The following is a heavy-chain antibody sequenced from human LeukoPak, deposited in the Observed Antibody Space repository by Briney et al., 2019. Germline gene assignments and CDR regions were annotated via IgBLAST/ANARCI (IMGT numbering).Heavy chain of an antibody. Sequence: GGSLRLSCAASGFTVSSNYMSWVRQAPGTGLERVPVIYSGGSTYYADSVKGRFTISRHNSKNTLYLQMNSLRAEDTAVYYCARDGRIQLWADAFDIWGQGTMVTVS. J-gene: IGHJ3*02. CDR3: ARDGRIQLWADAFDI. CDR2: IYSGGST. CDR1: GFTVSSNY. V-gene: IGHV3-53*04. D-gene: IGHD5-18*01.